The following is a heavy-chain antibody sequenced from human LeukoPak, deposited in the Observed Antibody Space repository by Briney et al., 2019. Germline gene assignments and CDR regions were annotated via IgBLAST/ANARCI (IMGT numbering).Heavy chain of an antibody. Sequence: SETLSLTCAVYGGSFSGYYWSWIRQPPGKGLEWIGEINHSGSTNYNPSLKSRVTISVDTSKNQFSLKLSSVTAADTAVYYCARVWCDYGDPFDYWGQGTLVTVSS. CDR1: GGSFSGYY. J-gene: IGHJ4*02. D-gene: IGHD4-17*01. CDR3: ARVWCDYGDPFDY. V-gene: IGHV4-34*01. CDR2: INHSGST.